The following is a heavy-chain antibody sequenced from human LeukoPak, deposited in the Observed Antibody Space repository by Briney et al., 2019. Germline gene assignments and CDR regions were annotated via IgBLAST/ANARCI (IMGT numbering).Heavy chain of an antibody. CDR3: ARDSSSGWYHDF. J-gene: IGHJ4*02. D-gene: IGHD6-19*01. CDR2: IRHKADGYTT. V-gene: IGHV3-72*01. CDR1: GFILSDHY. Sequence: PGGSLRLSCAASGFILSDHYMDWVRQAPGKGLERVGRIRHKADGYTTEYAASVKGRFSISRVDSKNSLYLQMNSLTADDTAVYYCARDSSSGWYHDFWGQGTLVTVSS.